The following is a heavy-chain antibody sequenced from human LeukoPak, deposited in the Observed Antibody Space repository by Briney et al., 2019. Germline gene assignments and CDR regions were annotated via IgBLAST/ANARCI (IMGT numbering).Heavy chain of an antibody. Sequence: GRSLRLSCAASGFTFSTYGMHWVRQAPGKGLERITVIWHDGSHKDYADSVKGRFTISRDNSKNTVYLQMNDLRAEDTALYYCARGWGSKVYASAFDVWGQGTVVTVSS. CDR3: ARGWGSKVYASAFDV. V-gene: IGHV3-33*01. CDR2: IWHDGSHK. J-gene: IGHJ3*01. CDR1: GFTFSTYG. D-gene: IGHD2-8*01.